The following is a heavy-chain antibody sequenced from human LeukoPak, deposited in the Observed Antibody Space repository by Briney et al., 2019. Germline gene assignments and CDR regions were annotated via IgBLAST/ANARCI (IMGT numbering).Heavy chain of an antibody. CDR1: GFTFSSYD. J-gene: IGHJ4*02. D-gene: IGHD3-16*01. V-gene: IGHV3-23*01. CDR3: AKATGAFSYDTPDY. Sequence: GGSLRLSCAASGFTFSSYDMTWVRQAPGKGLEWVSAISGNDGSTYYADSVRGRFTISRDNSKNTLYLQMNSLRAEDTAVYYCAKATGAFSYDTPDYWGQGTLVTVSS. CDR2: ISGNDGST.